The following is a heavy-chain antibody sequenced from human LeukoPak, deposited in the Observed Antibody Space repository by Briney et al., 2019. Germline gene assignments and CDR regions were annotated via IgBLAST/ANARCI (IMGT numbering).Heavy chain of an antibody. CDR1: GFTFRSYW. CDR2: ISGSGGSA. V-gene: IGHV3-23*01. J-gene: IGHJ4*02. D-gene: IGHD1-26*01. CDR3: AKVRGELLFYFYFDY. Sequence: GGSLRLSCAASGFTFRSYWMGWVRQAPGKGLEWVSAISGSGGSAYYADSVKGRFTISRDNSKNTLYLQMNSLRAEDTAVYYCAKVRGELLFYFYFDYWGQGTLVTVSS.